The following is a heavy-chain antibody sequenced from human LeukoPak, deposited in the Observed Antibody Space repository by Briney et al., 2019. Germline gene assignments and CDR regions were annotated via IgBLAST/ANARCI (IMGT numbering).Heavy chain of an antibody. CDR3: ARYDFILISYFDL. CDR1: GFTVSTNY. CDR2: IYSDGST. V-gene: IGHV3-53*01. J-gene: IGHJ2*01. D-gene: IGHD3-3*01. Sequence: GGSLRLFCAASGFTVSTNYMSWVRQAPGKKLEWVSDIYSDGSTFYADSVKGRFTISRDNSKNTLYLQMNSLRAEDTAVYHCARYDFILISYFDLWGRGTLVTVSS.